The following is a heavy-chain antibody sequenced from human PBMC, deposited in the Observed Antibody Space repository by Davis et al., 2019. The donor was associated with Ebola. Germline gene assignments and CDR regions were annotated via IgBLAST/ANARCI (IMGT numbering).Heavy chain of an antibody. J-gene: IGHJ5*02. Sequence: GESLKISCAASGFTLSSSWMAWVRQAPGKGLEWVSGINWNGGSTGYADSVKGRFTISRDNAKSSLYLQMNSLRAEDTALYHCARVNALTGYSRFDPWGQGTQVTVSS. V-gene: IGHV3-20*01. CDR2: INWNGGST. CDR1: GFTLSSSW. D-gene: IGHD3-9*01. CDR3: ARVNALTGYSRFDP.